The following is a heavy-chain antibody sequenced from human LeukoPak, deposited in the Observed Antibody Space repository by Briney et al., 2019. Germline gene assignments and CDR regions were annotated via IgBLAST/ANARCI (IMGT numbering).Heavy chain of an antibody. CDR3: ARDYVDTAMVVFDY. CDR2: ISAYNGNT. CDR1: GYTFTSYG. Sequence: ASVKVSCKASGYTFTSYGISWVRQAPGQGLEWMGWISAYNGNTNYAQKLQGRVTMTTDTSTSTAYMELRSLRSDDAAVYYCARDYVDTAMVVFDYWGQGTLVTVSS. J-gene: IGHJ4*02. D-gene: IGHD5-18*01. V-gene: IGHV1-18*01.